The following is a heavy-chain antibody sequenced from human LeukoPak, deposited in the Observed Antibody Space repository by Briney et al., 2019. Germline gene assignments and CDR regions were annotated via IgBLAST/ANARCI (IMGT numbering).Heavy chain of an antibody. V-gene: IGHV4-59*01. D-gene: IGHD2-2*01. CDR1: GGSISSYY. CDR3: ARVRDCDSTSCHYYFDY. J-gene: IGHJ4*02. CDR2: IYYSGST. Sequence: SETLSLTCTVSGGSISSYYWSWIRQPPGKGLEWIGYIYYSGSTNYNPSLKSRVTISVDTSKNQFSLQLSSVTAADTAVYYCARVRDCDSTSCHYYFDYWGQGTLVTVSS.